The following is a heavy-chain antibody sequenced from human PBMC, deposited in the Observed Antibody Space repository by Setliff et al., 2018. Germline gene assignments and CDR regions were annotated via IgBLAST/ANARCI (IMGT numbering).Heavy chain of an antibody. CDR2: VNTDESRT. V-gene: IGHV3-74*03. CDR3: ARDREGDGNYYMDV. D-gene: IGHD1-1*01. Sequence: PGGSLRLSCAGTGFISRNFGMGWVRQGPGKGLEWVARVNTDESRTTYAGSMKGRFTISRDNARNTVYLQMNSLRAEDTAVYYCARDREGDGNYYMDVWGRGTTVTVSS. CDR1: GFISRNFG. J-gene: IGHJ6*03.